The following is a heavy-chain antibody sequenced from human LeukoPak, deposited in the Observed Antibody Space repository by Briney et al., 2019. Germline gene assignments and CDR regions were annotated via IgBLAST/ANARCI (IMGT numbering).Heavy chain of an antibody. D-gene: IGHD3-10*01. CDR1: GGSISSSSYY. V-gene: IGHV4-39*01. CDR2: IYYSGST. J-gene: IGHJ4*02. CDR3: ARRALWFGELLSGYFDY. Sequence: SETLPLTCTVSGGSISSSSYYWGWIRQPPGKGLEWIGSIYYSGSTYYNPSLKSRVTISVDTSKNQFSLKLSSVTAADTAVYYCARRALWFGELLSGYFDYWGQGTLVTVSS.